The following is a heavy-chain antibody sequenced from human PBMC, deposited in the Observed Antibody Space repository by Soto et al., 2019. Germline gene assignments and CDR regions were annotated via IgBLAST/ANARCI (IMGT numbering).Heavy chain of an antibody. CDR1: GFTFSSYG. CDR3: AKEAQYSSGWYGDRARYYYYYGMDV. D-gene: IGHD6-19*01. V-gene: IGHV3-30*18. Sequence: VGSLRLSCAASGFTFSSYGMHWVRQAPGKGLEWVAVISYDGSNKYYADSVKGRFTISRDNSKNTLYLQMNSLRAEDTAVYYCAKEAQYSSGWYGDRARYYYYYGMDVWGQGTTVTVSS. CDR2: ISYDGSNK. J-gene: IGHJ6*02.